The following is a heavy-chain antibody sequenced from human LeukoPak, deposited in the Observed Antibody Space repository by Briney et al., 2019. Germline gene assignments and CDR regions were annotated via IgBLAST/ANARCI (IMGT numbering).Heavy chain of an antibody. CDR1: GFTFSSYA. Sequence: GGSLRLSCAASGFTFSSYAMSWVRQAPGKGLEWVSVFYSGGSTFYADSVKGRFTISRDNSKNTLYLQMNSLRAEDTALYYCARGYCSGGSCFIDYWGQGTPVTVSS. J-gene: IGHJ4*02. D-gene: IGHD2-15*01. CDR2: FYSGGST. V-gene: IGHV3-53*01. CDR3: ARGYCSGGSCFIDY.